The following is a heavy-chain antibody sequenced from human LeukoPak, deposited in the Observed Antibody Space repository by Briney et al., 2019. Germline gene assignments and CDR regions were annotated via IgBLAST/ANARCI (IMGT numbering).Heavy chain of an antibody. J-gene: IGHJ3*02. CDR2: MYYSGST. V-gene: IGHV4-61*08. CDR1: GGSISSGDYY. Sequence: SETLSLTCTVSGGSISSGDYYWSWIRQPPGKGLEWIGYMYYSGSTNYNPSLKSRVTMSVDTSKNQFSLKLSSVTAADTAVYYCARDRVGGPKPHAFDIWGQGTMVTVSS. D-gene: IGHD1-14*01. CDR3: ARDRVGGPKPHAFDI.